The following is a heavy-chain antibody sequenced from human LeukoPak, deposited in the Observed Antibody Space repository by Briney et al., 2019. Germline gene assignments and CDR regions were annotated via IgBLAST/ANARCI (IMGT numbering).Heavy chain of an antibody. Sequence: PGGSLRLSCAASGFTFSSYAMSWVRQAPGRGLEWVSYISSSGLTMYYADSVKGRFIISRDNAKNSLYLQMNSLRAEDTAVYYCARRTTGDDYWGQGTLVTVSS. V-gene: IGHV3-48*03. J-gene: IGHJ4*02. CDR2: ISSSGLTM. CDR1: GFTFSSYA. D-gene: IGHD4-17*01. CDR3: ARRTTGDDY.